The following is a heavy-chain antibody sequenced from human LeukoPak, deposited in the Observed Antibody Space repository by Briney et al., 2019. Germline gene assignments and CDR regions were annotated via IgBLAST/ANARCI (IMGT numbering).Heavy chain of an antibody. CDR1: GYTFTGYY. Sequence: ASVKVSCRASGYTFTGYYMHWLRQAPGQGLEWMGWINPNSGGTNYAQKFQGRVTMTRDTSISTAYMELSRLRSDDTAVYYCARVLLLRYFENFDYWGQGTLVTVSS. D-gene: IGHD3-9*01. J-gene: IGHJ4*02. V-gene: IGHV1-2*02. CDR2: INPNSGGT. CDR3: ARVLLLRYFENFDY.